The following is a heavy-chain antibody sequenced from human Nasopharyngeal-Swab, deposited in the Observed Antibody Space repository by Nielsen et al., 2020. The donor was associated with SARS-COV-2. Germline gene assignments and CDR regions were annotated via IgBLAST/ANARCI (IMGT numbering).Heavy chain of an antibody. Sequence: SETLSLTCTVSGDSVTTSDYYRGWIRQPPGEELEWIGSLLASGSSYSNPSLKIRVSISVDTSKNQFSLKLTSVTAADTAVYYCVRRSDLFDSRGYSLGQGTLVTVSS. CDR1: GDSVTTSDYY. D-gene: IGHD3-22*01. J-gene: IGHJ5*02. CDR2: LLASGSS. CDR3: VRRSDLFDSRGYS. V-gene: IGHV4-39*01.